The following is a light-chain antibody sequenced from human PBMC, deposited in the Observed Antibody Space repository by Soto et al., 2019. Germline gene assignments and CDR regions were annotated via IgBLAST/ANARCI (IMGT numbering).Light chain of an antibody. CDR1: SSNIGAGYD. CDR2: RNT. J-gene: IGLJ1*01. V-gene: IGLV1-40*01. Sequence: QSVLTQPPSVSGAPGQRVTISCTGSSSNIGAGYDVSWYQQLPGTAPKFLIYRNTDRPSGVPDRFSGSKSGTSASLAITGLQAEDEADYYCQSYDSSLSGYVFGTGTKLTVL. CDR3: QSYDSSLSGYV.